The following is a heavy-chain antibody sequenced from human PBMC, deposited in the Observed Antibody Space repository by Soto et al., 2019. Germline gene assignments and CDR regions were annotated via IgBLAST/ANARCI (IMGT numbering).Heavy chain of an antibody. Sequence: QAHLVQSGAEVKMPGDSVQVSCKASGFVSTNHNFHWVRQAPGQSLEWMGRINAGNGNTPYAQNFQGRVTFTSDPSATTAFMELTNLRLEDRAIYYCASDYGSNWRLWGQGTLVSVSS. V-gene: IGHV1-3*01. D-gene: IGHD6-19*01. CDR3: ASDYGSNWRL. J-gene: IGHJ4*02. CDR1: GFVSTNHN. CDR2: INAGNGNT.